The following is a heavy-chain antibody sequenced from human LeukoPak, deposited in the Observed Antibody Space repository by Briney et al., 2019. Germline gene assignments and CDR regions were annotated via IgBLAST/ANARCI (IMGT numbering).Heavy chain of an antibody. V-gene: IGHV3-23*01. J-gene: IGHJ4*02. D-gene: IGHD1-26*01. CDR3: ARDRGSYFPPDY. CDR1: GFTFSSYA. CDR2: ISGSGGST. Sequence: GGSLRLSCAASGFTFSSYAMSWVRQAPGKGLEWVSAISGSGGSTYYADSVKGRFTISRDNSKNTLYLQMNSLRAEDTAIYYCARDRGSYFPPDYWGQGTLVTVSS.